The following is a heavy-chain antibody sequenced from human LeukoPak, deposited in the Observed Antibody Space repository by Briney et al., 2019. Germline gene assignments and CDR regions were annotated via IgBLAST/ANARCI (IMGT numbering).Heavy chain of an antibody. CDR2: ISYDGSNK. Sequence: GGSLRLSCAASGFTFSSYGMHWVRQAPGKGLEWVAVISYDGSNKYYADSVKGRFTISRDNSRNTLYLQMNSLRAEDTAVYYCAKDANYYDSSGYYEYYYYGMDVWGQGTTVTVSS. V-gene: IGHV3-30*18. J-gene: IGHJ6*02. CDR1: GFTFSSYG. D-gene: IGHD3-22*01. CDR3: AKDANYYDSSGYYEYYYYGMDV.